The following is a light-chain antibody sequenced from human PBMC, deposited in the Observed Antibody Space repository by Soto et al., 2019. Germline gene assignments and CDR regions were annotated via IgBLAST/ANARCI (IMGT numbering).Light chain of an antibody. CDR2: DVS. CDR1: SSDVGGYNY. Sequence: QSALTQPASVSGSPGQPITISCTGTSSDVGGYNYVSGYQQHPGKAPKLMIYDVSNRPSRVSNRFSGSKSGNTASLTISGLQAEDEADYYCSSYTSSSSWVFGGVTKLTVL. J-gene: IGLJ3*02. V-gene: IGLV2-14*01. CDR3: SSYTSSSSWV.